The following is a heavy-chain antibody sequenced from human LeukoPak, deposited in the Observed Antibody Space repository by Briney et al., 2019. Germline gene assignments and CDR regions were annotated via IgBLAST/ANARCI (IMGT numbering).Heavy chain of an antibody. Sequence: GGSLRLSCAASGFSFSTYWMHWVRQAPGKRLVWVSRINTDGSTTTNADSVKGRFTISRDNAKHTLYLQMNSLRAEDTAVYYCASGGDAFDMWGRGTMVTVSS. CDR2: INTDGSTT. J-gene: IGHJ3*02. CDR1: GFSFSTYW. CDR3: ASGGDAFDM. V-gene: IGHV3-74*01.